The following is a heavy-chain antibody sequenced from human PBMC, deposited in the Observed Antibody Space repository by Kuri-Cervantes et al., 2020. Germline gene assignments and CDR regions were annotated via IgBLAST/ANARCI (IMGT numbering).Heavy chain of an antibody. D-gene: IGHD3-22*01. V-gene: IGHV3-9*01. Sequence: SLKISCAASGFTFDDYAMHWVRQAPGKGLEWVSGISWNSGSIGYADSVKGRFTISRDNSKNTLYLQMNNLRAEDTAVYYCAKELNYYDSSGYGPVWGQGTLVTVSS. J-gene: IGHJ4*02. CDR1: GFTFDDYA. CDR2: ISWNSGSI. CDR3: AKELNYYDSSGYGPV.